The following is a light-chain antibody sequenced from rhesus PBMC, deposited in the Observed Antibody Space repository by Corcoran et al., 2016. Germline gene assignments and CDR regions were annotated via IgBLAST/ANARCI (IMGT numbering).Light chain of an antibody. Sequence: ETVVTQSPATLALSPGERATLSCRASQSVGSYLAWYQQKPGQAPRLLIYGASRRATGSPERFSGSGFVTDFTLTISSLEPEDVGIYYCQQSSNLWTFGQGTKVEVK. CDR1: QSVGSY. CDR3: QQSSNLWT. V-gene: IGKV3-24*04. J-gene: IGKJ1*01. CDR2: GAS.